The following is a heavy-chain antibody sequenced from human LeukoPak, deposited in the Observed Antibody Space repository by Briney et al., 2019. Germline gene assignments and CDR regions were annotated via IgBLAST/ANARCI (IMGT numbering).Heavy chain of an antibody. J-gene: IGHJ6*03. CDR2: IKSDGSST. CDR3: ARDQYYGSGSYGYYYYMDV. D-gene: IGHD3-10*01. Sequence: PGGSLRLSCAASGFTFSSYWMHWVRQGPGKGLVWVSRIKSDGSSTSYADSVKGRFTISRDNAKNTLYLQMNSLRAEDTAVYYCARDQYYGSGSYGYYYYMDVWGKGTTVTISS. V-gene: IGHV3-74*01. CDR1: GFTFSSYW.